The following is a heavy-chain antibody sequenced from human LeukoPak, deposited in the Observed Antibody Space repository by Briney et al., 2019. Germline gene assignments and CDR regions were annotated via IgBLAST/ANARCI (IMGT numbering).Heavy chain of an antibody. Sequence: SVKVSCKASGGTFSSYAISWVRQAPGQGLEWMGGIIPIFGTANYAQKFQGRVTITADKSTSTAYMELSSLRSEDTAVYYCARGPNYFYYYMDVWGKGTTVTISS. V-gene: IGHV1-69*06. CDR1: GGTFSSYA. CDR3: ARGPNYFYYYMDV. J-gene: IGHJ6*03. CDR2: IIPIFGTA.